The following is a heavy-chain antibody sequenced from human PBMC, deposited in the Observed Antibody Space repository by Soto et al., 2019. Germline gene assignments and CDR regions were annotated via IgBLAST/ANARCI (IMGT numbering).Heavy chain of an antibody. CDR2: IGGSGGST. V-gene: IGHV3-23*01. CDR3: ATGGNYDFWSGSTYSMAV. D-gene: IGHD3-3*01. CDR1: GFTFSSYA. Sequence: GGSLRLSCAASGFTFSSYAMNWVRQAPGKGLGWVSSIGGSGGSTYYADSVKGLFAISRDNSKNTLYLQMNSLRAEDTARYYCATGGNYDFWSGSTYSMAVGGKGTWVTVS. J-gene: IGHJ6*03.